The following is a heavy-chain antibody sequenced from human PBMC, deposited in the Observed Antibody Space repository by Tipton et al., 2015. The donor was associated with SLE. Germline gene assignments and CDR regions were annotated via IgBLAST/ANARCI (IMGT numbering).Heavy chain of an antibody. CDR2: IYYSGST. J-gene: IGHJ1*01. CDR1: GGSISSYY. D-gene: IGHD3-10*01. V-gene: IGHV4-59*08. CDR3: ATSQVPGGFQH. Sequence: TLPLTCTVSGGSISSYYWSWIRQPPGKGLEWIGYIYYSGSTNYNPSRKSRVTISVDTSKNQFSLKLSSVTAADTAVYYCATSQVPGGFQHWGQGTLVTVSS.